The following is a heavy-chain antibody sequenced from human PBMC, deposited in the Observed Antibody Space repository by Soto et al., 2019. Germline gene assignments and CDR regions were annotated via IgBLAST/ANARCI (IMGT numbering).Heavy chain of an antibody. V-gene: IGHV3-30-3*01. J-gene: IGHJ4*02. CDR2: ILSDGDER. Sequence: PGGSLRLSCAASGFSFSSNPMHWARQAPGKGLEWVAVILSDGDERFYADSVKGRFTISRDTSKNTLYLQMDSLRPEDTAVYYCARESSGDFGSHDYWGQGT. CDR1: GFSFSSNP. D-gene: IGHD1-26*01. CDR3: ARESSGDFGSHDY.